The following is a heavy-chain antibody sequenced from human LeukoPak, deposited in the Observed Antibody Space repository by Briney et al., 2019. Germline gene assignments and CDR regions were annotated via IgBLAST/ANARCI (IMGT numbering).Heavy chain of an antibody. V-gene: IGHV3-48*02. D-gene: IGHD4-17*01. J-gene: IGHJ3*02. Sequence: GGSLRLSCAASGFTFSTYSMNWVRQAPGKGLEWVSYISAGSSTTYYADSVKGRFTISRDNAKKSLYLQMNSLRDEDTAVYYCARVRGLFGAYAVLDAFDMWGQGTMVTVSS. CDR2: ISAGSSTT. CDR1: GFTFSTYS. CDR3: ARVRGLFGAYAVLDAFDM.